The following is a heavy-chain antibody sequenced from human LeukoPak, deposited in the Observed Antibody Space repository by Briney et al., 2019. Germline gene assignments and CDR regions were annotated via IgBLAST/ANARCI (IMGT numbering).Heavy chain of an antibody. CDR2: INHSGST. CDR3: ARGLGLRWQYFDY. V-gene: IGHV4-34*01. CDR1: GGSFSDYY. Sequence: SETLSLTCAVYGGSFSDYYWSWIRQPPGKGLEWIGEINHSGSTNYNPSLKSRVTISVDTSKNQFSLKLSSVTAADTAVYYCARGLGLRWQYFDYWGQGTLVTVSS. D-gene: IGHD4-23*01. J-gene: IGHJ4*02.